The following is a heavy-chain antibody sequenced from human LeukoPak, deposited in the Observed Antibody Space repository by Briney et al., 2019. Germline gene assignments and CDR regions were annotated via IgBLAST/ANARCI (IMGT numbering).Heavy chain of an antibody. CDR3: AKDGRPFDL. CDR2: ISWNSGSI. CDR1: GFTFDDYA. J-gene: IGHJ2*01. Sequence: GGSLRLSCAASGFTFDDYAVHWVRQAPGKGLEWVSGISWNSGSIGYADSVKGRFTISRDNAKNSLYLQMNSLRAEDMALSYCAKDGRPFDLWGRGTLVTVSS. V-gene: IGHV3-9*03.